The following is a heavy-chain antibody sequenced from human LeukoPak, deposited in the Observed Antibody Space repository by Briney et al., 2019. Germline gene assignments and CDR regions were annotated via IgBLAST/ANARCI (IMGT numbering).Heavy chain of an antibody. CDR3: ARAYYYDSSGYLNY. D-gene: IGHD3-22*01. CDR1: GFTFSDYY. Sequence: GGSLRLSCAASGFTFSDYYMSWIRQAPVKGLEWVSYISGSGKIIYYADSVKGRFTISRDNAKNSLYLQMNSLRAEDTAVYYCARAYYYDSSGYLNYWGQGTLVTVSS. J-gene: IGHJ4*02. V-gene: IGHV3-11*01. CDR2: ISGSGKII.